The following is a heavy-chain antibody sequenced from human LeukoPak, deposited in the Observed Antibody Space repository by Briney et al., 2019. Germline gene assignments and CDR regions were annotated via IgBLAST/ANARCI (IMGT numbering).Heavy chain of an antibody. CDR2: ISGSGGST. V-gene: IGHV3-23*01. Sequence: GGSLRLSCAASGFTFSSYGMSWVRQAPGKGLEWVSAISGSGGSTYYADSVKGRFTISRDNSKNTLYLQMNSLRAEDTAVYYCARDSWAWEILTYYFDYWGQGTLVTVSS. J-gene: IGHJ4*02. CDR1: GFTFSSYG. D-gene: IGHD1-26*01. CDR3: ARDSWAWEILTYYFDY.